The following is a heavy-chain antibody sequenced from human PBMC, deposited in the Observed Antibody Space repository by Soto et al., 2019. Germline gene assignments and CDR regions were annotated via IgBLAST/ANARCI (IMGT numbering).Heavy chain of an antibody. V-gene: IGHV3-23*01. J-gene: IGHJ4*02. D-gene: IGHD1-1*01. CDR3: AKHLNWNYFDY. Sequence: GGSLRLSCAASGFTFSSYGVSWVRQAPGKGLEWVSGLSGSGSSTYYADSVKGRFTISRDNSKNTLYLQMNSLRAEDTVVYYCAKHLNWNYFDYWGQGTLVTVSS. CDR2: LSGSGSST. CDR1: GFTFSSYG.